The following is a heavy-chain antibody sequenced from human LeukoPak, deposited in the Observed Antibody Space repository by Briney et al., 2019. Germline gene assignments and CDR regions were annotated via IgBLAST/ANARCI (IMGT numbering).Heavy chain of an antibody. Sequence: PGGSLRLSCAASGFTFSSYAMSWVRQAPGKGLEWVSAISGSGGSTYYADSVKGRFTISRDNAKNSLYLQMNSLRAEDTAVYYCARGPGSYYLLDYWGQGTLVTVSS. V-gene: IGHV3-23*01. CDR2: ISGSGGST. CDR3: ARGPGSYYLLDY. CDR1: GFTFSSYA. D-gene: IGHD1-26*01. J-gene: IGHJ4*02.